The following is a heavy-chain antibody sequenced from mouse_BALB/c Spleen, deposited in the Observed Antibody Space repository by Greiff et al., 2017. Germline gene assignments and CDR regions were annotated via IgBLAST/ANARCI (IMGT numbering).Heavy chain of an antibody. V-gene: IGHV5-9-4*01. J-gene: IGHJ3*01. CDR2: ISSGGSYT. CDR3: ARTWFAY. Sequence: DVKLVESGGGLVEPGGSLKLSCAASGFTFSSYAMSWVRQSPEKRLEWVAEISSGGSYTYYPDTVTGRFTISRDNAKNTLYLEMSSLRSEDTAMYYCARTWFAYWGQGTLVTVSA. CDR1: GFTFSSYA.